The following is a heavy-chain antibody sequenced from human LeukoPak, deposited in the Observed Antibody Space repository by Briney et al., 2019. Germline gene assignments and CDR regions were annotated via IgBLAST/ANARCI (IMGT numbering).Heavy chain of an antibody. J-gene: IGHJ6*03. CDR3: ARDGSRVSGHPVGYMDV. CDR2: IYTSGST. D-gene: IGHD1-26*01. CDR1: GGSISSYY. Sequence: SETLSLTCTVSGGSISSYYWSWIRQSPGKGLEWIGRIYTSGSTNYNPSLKSRVTISVGTSKNQFSLKLSSVTAADTAVYYCARDGSRVSGHPVGYMDVWGKGTTVTVSS. V-gene: IGHV4-4*07.